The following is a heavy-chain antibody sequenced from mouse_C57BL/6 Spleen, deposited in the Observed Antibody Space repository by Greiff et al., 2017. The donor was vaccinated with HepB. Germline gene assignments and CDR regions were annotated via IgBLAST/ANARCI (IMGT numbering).Heavy chain of an antibody. V-gene: IGHV1-54*01. Sequence: VQLQQSGAELVRPGTSVKVSCKASGYAFTNYLIEWVKQRPGQGLEWIGVINPGSGGTNYNEKFKGKATLTADKSSSTAYMQLSSLTSEDSAVYFCARDYDPYYAMDYWGQGTSVTVSS. J-gene: IGHJ4*01. CDR3: ARDYDPYYAMDY. CDR1: GYAFTNYL. D-gene: IGHD2-4*01. CDR2: INPGSGGT.